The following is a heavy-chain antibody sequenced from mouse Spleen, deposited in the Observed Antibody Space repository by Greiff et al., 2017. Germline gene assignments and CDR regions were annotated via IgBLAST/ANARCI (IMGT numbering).Heavy chain of an antibody. CDR2: IDPSDSYT. CDR3: ARRELTGTCAY. V-gene: IGHV1-69*01. CDR1: GYTFTSYW. D-gene: IGHD4-1*01. Sequence: QVQLKQPGAELVMPGASVKLSCKASGYTFTSYWMHWVKQRPGQGLEWIGEIDPSDSYTNYNQKFKGKATLTVDKSSSTAYMQLSSLTSEDSAVYYCARRELTGTCAYWGQGTLVTVSA. J-gene: IGHJ3*01.